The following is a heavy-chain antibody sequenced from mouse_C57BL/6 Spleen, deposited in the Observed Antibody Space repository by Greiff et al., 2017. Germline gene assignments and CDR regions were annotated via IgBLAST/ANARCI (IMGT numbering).Heavy chain of an antibody. CDR2: ISSGSSTI. V-gene: IGHV5-17*01. Sequence: DVKLVESGGGLVKPGGSLKLSCAASGFTFSDYGMHWVRQAPEKGLEWVAYISSGSSTIYYAQTVKGRFTISRDNAKNTLFLQMTSLRSEDTAMYYCARFYAMDYWGQGTSVTVSS. CDR3: ARFYAMDY. J-gene: IGHJ4*01. CDR1: GFTFSDYG.